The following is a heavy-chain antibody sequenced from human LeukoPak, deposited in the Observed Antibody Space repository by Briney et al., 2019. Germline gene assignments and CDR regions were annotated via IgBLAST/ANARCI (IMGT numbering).Heavy chain of an antibody. CDR2: INPSGGTT. Sequence: ASVKVSCKASGYTFTNYYMHWVRQAPGQGLEWMGIINPSGGTTTYAQQFQGRVTMTRDTSTNTVYMELSSLRSEDTAVYFCARVQDEGPYFYYMDVWGKGTTVTVSS. CDR3: ARVQDEGPYFYYMDV. J-gene: IGHJ6*03. V-gene: IGHV1-46*01. CDR1: GYTFTNYY.